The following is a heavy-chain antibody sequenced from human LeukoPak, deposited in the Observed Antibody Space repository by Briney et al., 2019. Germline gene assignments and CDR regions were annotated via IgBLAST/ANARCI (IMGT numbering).Heavy chain of an antibody. CDR1: GFTFSRYG. V-gene: IGHV3-20*04. CDR2: INWNGGST. CDR3: ARDSYGDYSAFDY. Sequence: GGSLRLSCAAAGFTFSRYGMHWVRQAPGKGLEWVSGINWNGGSTGYADSVKGRFTISRDNAKNSLYLQMNSLRAEDTALYYCARDSYGDYSAFDYWGQGTLVTVSS. D-gene: IGHD4-17*01. J-gene: IGHJ4*02.